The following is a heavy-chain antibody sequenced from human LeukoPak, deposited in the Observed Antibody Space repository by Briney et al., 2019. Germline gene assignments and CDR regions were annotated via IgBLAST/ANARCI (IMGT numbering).Heavy chain of an antibody. Sequence: GSVKVSCKVSGYTLTELSMHWVRQAPGKGLEWMGGFDPEDGETIYAQKFQGRVTMTEDTSTDTAYMELRSLRSDDTAVYYCARDPSVGATTSYYYYYGMDVWGQGTTVTVSS. CDR3: ARDPSVGATTSYYYYYGMDV. D-gene: IGHD1-26*01. CDR2: FDPEDGET. V-gene: IGHV1-24*01. J-gene: IGHJ6*02. CDR1: GYTLTELS.